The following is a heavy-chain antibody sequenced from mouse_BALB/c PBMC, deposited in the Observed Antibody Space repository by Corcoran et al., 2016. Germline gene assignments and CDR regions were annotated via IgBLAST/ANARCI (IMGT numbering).Heavy chain of an antibody. CDR2: IDPANGNT. D-gene: IGHD2-4*01. CDR3: ARSVDYDDAMDY. J-gene: IGHJ4*01. V-gene: IGHV14-3*02. Sequence: EVQLQQSGAELVKPGASVKLSCTASGFNIKDTYMHWVKQRPEQGLEWIGRIDPANGNTKYDPKFQGKATITADTSSNTAYLQLSSLTSEDTAVYYCARSVDYDDAMDYWGQGTSVTVSS. CDR1: GFNIKDTY.